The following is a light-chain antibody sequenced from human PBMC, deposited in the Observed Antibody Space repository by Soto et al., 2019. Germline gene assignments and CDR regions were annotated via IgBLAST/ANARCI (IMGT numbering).Light chain of an antibody. CDR1: SSNIGNNY. CDR2: DNN. CDR3: GTWDSSLREVV. V-gene: IGLV1-51*01. Sequence: QSVLTQPPSVSAAPGQTVTISCSGSSSNIGNNYVSWYQQLPGTAPKLLIYDNNKRPSGIPDRFSGSKSGTSATLGITGLQTGDEADYYCGTWDSSLREVVFGGGTKLTVL. J-gene: IGLJ2*01.